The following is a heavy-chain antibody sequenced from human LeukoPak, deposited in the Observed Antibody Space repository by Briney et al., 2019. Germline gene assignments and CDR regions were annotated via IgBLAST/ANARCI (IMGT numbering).Heavy chain of an antibody. Sequence: GGSLRLSCAASGFTFSSYAMHWVRQAPGKGLEWVASIQYDGSEKYYEDAVRGRFTISRDNTKNTLYLQMNSLRSEDTAVYYCAANPYGSGNYFFFDYWGQGTLVTVSS. CDR3: AANPYGSGNYFFFDY. J-gene: IGHJ4*02. D-gene: IGHD3-10*01. CDR1: GFTFSSYA. CDR2: IQYDGSEK. V-gene: IGHV3-30*02.